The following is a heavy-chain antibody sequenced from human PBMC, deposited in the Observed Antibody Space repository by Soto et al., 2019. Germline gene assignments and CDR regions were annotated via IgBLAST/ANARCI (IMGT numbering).Heavy chain of an antibody. CDR2: IWYDGSNK. Sequence: PGGSLRLSCAASGFTFSSYGMHWVRQAPGKGLEWVAVIWYDGSNKYYADSVKGRFTISRDNSKNTLYLQMNSLRAEDTAVYYCARGMVAATLIYYYYGMDVWGQGTTVTVSS. J-gene: IGHJ6*02. V-gene: IGHV3-33*01. D-gene: IGHD2-15*01. CDR3: ARGMVAATLIYYYYGMDV. CDR1: GFTFSSYG.